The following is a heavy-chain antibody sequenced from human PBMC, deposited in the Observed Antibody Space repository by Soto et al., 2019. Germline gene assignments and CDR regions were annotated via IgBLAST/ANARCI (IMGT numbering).Heavy chain of an antibody. Sequence: QAQLVESGGGVVQPGRSLRLSCAASGFAFSSYGMHWVRQAPGTGLEWVAVISYDGSLQHYADSVKGRFTISRDNSKNRVLLKMSSLRAADTAVYYCVSDRGYGHASVPYSWGQGTLVSVSS. D-gene: IGHD5-18*01. CDR2: ISYDGSLQ. J-gene: IGHJ4*02. V-gene: IGHV3-30*13. CDR3: VSDRGYGHASVPYS. CDR1: GFAFSSYG.